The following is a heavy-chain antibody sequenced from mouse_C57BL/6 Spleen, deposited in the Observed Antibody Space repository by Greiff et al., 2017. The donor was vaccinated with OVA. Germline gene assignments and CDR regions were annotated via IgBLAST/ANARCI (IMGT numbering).Heavy chain of an antibody. CDR2: IDPNSGGT. D-gene: IGHD2-5*01. Sequence: QVQLQQPGAELVKPGASVKLSCKASGYTFTSWMHWVKQRPGRGLEWIGRIDPNSGGTKYNEKFKSKATLTVDKPSSTAYMQLSSLTSEDSAVYYCAAYYSNYVGTYWGQGTLVTVSA. CDR3: AAYYSNYVGTY. V-gene: IGHV1-72*01. CDR1: GYTFTSW. J-gene: IGHJ3*01.